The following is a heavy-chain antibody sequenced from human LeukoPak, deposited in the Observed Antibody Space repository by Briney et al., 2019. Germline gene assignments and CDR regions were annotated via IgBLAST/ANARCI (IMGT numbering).Heavy chain of an antibody. V-gene: IGHV3-21*03. CDR2: ISSSISYI. D-gene: IGHD3-10*01. CDR3: ARGPDSIYGSGSYSAEYFQH. J-gene: IGHJ1*01. CDR1: GFTFSSYS. Sequence: GGTLRLSCAASGFTFSSYSMNWVRQAPGKGLEWVSSISSSISYIYYADSVKGRFTISRDNDKNSLYLQMNSLRAEDRAVYYCARGPDSIYGSGSYSAEYFQHWGQGTLVTVSS.